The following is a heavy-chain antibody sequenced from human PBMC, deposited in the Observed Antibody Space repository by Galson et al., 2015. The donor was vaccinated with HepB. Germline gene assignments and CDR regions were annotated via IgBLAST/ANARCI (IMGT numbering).Heavy chain of an antibody. Sequence: SLRLSCAASGFTFSSYRMHRARQAPGKGLEWVAVISYDGRNRHYQESVKGRFTISRDNSKNTLYLQMNSLRPEDTAVYYCAKEQRQWLVPAGDAFDIWGQGTMVTVSS. D-gene: IGHD5-12*01. CDR3: AKEQRQWLVPAGDAFDI. CDR1: GFTFSSYR. J-gene: IGHJ3*02. V-gene: IGHV3-30*18. CDR2: ISYDGRNR.